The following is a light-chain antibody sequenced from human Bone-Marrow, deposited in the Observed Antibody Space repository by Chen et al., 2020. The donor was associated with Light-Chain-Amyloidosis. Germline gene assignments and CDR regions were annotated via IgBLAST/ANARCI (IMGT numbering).Light chain of an antibody. V-gene: IGKV3-20*01. CDR3: QQYGTSPLT. Sequence: IVLTQSPGTLSLSPGEGANLSCRASQTISSNYLTWYQQKFGQAPRRLIYGSSSRATGIPDRFTGSGSGTDFTLTINRLEPEEFAMYYCQQYGTSPLTFGGVTKVEIK. J-gene: IGKJ4*01. CDR1: QTISSNY. CDR2: GSS.